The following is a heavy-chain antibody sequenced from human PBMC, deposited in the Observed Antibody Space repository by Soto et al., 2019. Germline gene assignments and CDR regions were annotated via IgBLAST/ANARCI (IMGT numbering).Heavy chain of an antibody. J-gene: IGHJ4*02. D-gene: IGHD3-10*01. V-gene: IGHV4-59*02. CDR1: GGSVSNYL. Sequence: PSETLSLTCSVSGGSVSNYLWSWIRQSPGKGLEWIGYIYNSGSTKYNPSLKSRVSISVDKSKNQLSLKLHAVTAADTAVYYCAFGESLGPLHYSGQGTLGAVSS. CDR2: IYNSGST. CDR3: AFGESLGPLHY.